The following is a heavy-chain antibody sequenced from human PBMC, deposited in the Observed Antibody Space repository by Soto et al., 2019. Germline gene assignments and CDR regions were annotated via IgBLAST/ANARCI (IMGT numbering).Heavy chain of an antibody. CDR3: ARSAGRCKFDI. J-gene: IGHJ3*02. CDR1: GFTFSGHW. Sequence: EVQLVESGGGLVQPGGSLRISCAASGFTFSGHWMGWVRQAPGKGLEWVANIKQDGSEEDYVDSVKGRFTISRDNAKNSLYLQMNSLRAEDAAMDYCARSAGRCKFDIWGQGTMVIVSS. D-gene: IGHD3-10*01. CDR2: IKQDGSEE. V-gene: IGHV3-7*04.